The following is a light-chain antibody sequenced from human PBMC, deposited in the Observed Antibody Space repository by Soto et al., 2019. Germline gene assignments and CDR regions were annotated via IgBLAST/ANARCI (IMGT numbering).Light chain of an antibody. CDR3: QQSYRSPFGP. CDR2: GAS. J-gene: IGKJ5*01. V-gene: IGKV1-39*01. CDR1: QSISSY. Sequence: MTQSPAALSASKGDRVTITCRASQSISSYLNWYQQKPGKGPKLLIYGASRLQSGVPSRFSGSRSGTDFTLTISSLQPEDFATYYCQQSYRSPFGPFGQGA.